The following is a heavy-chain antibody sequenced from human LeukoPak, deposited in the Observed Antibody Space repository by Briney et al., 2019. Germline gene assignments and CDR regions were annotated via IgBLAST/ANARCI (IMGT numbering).Heavy chain of an antibody. D-gene: IGHD3-3*01. CDR2: VSYDGRNE. V-gene: IGHV3-30*04. CDR1: GFKFTNYA. Sequence: PGGSLRLSCGASGFKFTNYAMHWVRQAPGKGLEWVAVVSYDGRNEYYADSVKGRFTISRDNSTDTLFLQMSSLRADDTAVYYCARDLGTRFANSFDIWGHGTTVTVSS. CDR3: ARDLGTRFANSFDI. J-gene: IGHJ3*02.